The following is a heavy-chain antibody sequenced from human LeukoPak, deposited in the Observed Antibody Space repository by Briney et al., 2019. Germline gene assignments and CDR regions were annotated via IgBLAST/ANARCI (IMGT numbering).Heavy chain of an antibody. J-gene: IGHJ6*02. V-gene: IGHV1-2*02. Sequence: ASVKVSCKASGYTFTGYYMHWVRQAPGQGHEWRGWINPNSGGTNYAQKFQGRVTMTRDTSISTAYMELSRLRSDDTAVYYCARDRIVVVTASQGYYYGMDVWGQGTTVTVSS. CDR1: GYTFTGYY. D-gene: IGHD2-21*02. CDR2: INPNSGGT. CDR3: ARDRIVVVTASQGYYYGMDV.